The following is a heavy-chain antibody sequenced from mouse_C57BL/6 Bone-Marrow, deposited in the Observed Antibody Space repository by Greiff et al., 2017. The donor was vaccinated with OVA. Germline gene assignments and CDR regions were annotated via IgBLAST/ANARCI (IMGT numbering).Heavy chain of an antibody. J-gene: IGHJ3*01. CDR1: GFSFNTYA. Sequence: EVQGVESGGGLVQPKGSLKLSCAASGFSFNTYAMNWVRQAPGRGLEWVARIRSKSNNYATYYADSVKNRFTISRDDSESMLYLQMNNLKTGDTAMCYCGSPRPFAYWGQGTLVTVSA. V-gene: IGHV10-1*01. CDR3: GSPRPFAY. CDR2: IRSKSNNYAT.